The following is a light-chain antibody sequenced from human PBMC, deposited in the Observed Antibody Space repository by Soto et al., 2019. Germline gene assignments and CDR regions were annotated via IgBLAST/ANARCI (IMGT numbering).Light chain of an antibody. Sequence: EILLTQSPATLSVPPGERATLSCRASQSVSSNLAWYQQRPGQPPRLLIYGASTRDTGIPARFSGSGSGTEFTLTISSLQPEDFSTYYCQQYNSYPWTFGQGTKVDIK. CDR3: QQYNSYPWT. CDR2: GAS. J-gene: IGKJ1*01. V-gene: IGKV3-15*01. CDR1: QSVSSN.